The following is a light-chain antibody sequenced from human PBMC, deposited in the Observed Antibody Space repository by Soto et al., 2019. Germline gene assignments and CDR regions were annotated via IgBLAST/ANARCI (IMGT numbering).Light chain of an antibody. Sequence: QPVLTQPPSVSGAPGQMVTISCTGSFSNIGAGYEVHWYQQLPGTAPKLLISGHNNRPSGVPDRFFGSKSGTSASLTITGLQAEDEADYFCQSYDNSLSGSGVFGGGTKLTVL. V-gene: IGLV1-40*01. CDR3: QSYDNSLSGSGV. CDR1: FSNIGAGYE. CDR2: GHN. J-gene: IGLJ3*02.